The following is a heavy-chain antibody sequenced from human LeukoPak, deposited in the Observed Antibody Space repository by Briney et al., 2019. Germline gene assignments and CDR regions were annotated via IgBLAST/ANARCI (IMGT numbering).Heavy chain of an antibody. J-gene: IGHJ4*02. V-gene: IGHV3-49*03. CDR3: TREWELPGTDFDY. CDR2: IRSKAYGGTT. CDR1: GFTFGDYA. D-gene: IGHD1-26*01. Sequence: PGGSLRLSCTASGFTFGDYAMDWLRQAPGKGLEWGGFIRSKAYGGTTEYAASVKGRFTISRDESKSIAYLQMNSLKTEDTAVYYCTREWELPGTDFDYWGQGTLVTVSS.